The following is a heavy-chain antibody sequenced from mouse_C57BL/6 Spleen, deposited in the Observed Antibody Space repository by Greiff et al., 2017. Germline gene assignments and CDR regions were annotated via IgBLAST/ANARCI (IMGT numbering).Heavy chain of an antibody. V-gene: IGHV5-9*01. D-gene: IGHD1-1*01. CDR3: ASHYCGSFAY. Sequence: EVKLVESGGGLVKPGGSLKLSCAASGFTFSSYTMSWVRQTPEKRLEWVATISGGGGNTYYPDSVKGRFTISRDNAKNTLYLQMSSLRSEDTALYYCASHYCGSFAYWGQGALVTVSA. CDR1: GFTFSSYT. J-gene: IGHJ3*01. CDR2: ISGGGGNT.